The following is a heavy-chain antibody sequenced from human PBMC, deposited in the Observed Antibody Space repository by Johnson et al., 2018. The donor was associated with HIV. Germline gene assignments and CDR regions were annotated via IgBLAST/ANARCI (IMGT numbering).Heavy chain of an antibody. Sequence: VQLVESGRGLVQPGRSLKLSCAASGFTFDDYAMHWVRQTPGKGLEWVSLISWDGGSTYYADSVKGRFTISRDNSKNSLYLQMNSLRTEDTALYYCAKDSLSMITWGGAFDIWGQGTMVTVSS. CDR1: GFTFDDYA. J-gene: IGHJ3*02. V-gene: IGHV3-43*01. CDR3: AKDSLSMITWGGAFDI. D-gene: IGHD7-27*01. CDR2: ISWDGGST.